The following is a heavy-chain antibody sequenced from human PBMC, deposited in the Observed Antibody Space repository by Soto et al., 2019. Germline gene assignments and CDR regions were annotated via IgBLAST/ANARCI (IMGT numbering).Heavy chain of an antibody. V-gene: IGHV3-53*01. CDR1: GFTVSSNY. J-gene: IGHJ4*02. CDR3: ARDQREGYNFLFDY. D-gene: IGHD5-12*01. CDR2: IYSGGST. Sequence: GGSLRLSCAASGFTVSSNYMRWVRQAPGKGLEWVSVIYSGGSTYYADSVKGRFTISRDNSKNTLYLQMNSLRAEDTAVYYCARDQREGYNFLFDYWGQGTLVTVSS.